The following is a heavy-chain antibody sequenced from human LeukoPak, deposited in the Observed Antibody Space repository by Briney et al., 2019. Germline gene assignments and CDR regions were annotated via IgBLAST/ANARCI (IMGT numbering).Heavy chain of an antibody. CDR2: IGSDGTKK. J-gene: IGHJ4*02. CDR3: ARQMTSTRLFDS. V-gene: IGHV3-30*04. D-gene: IGHD5/OR15-5a*01. Sequence: GGSLRLSCVASGFIFSDHPFHWVRQSPDKGLEWVALIGSDGTKKYYADSVQGRFTVSRENSKNTLFLQTNTLRADDTAVYFCARQMTSTRLFDSWGQGTLVTVSS. CDR1: GFIFSDHP.